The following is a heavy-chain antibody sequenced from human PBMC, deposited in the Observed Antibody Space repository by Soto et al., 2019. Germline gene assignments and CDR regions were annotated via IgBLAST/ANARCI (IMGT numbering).Heavy chain of an antibody. D-gene: IGHD6-13*01. CDR1: GFTFSSYA. CDR3: AKEIAAAGTLYYYYYGMDV. CDR2: ISGSGGST. V-gene: IGHV3-23*01. Sequence: VGSLRLSCAASGFTFSSYAMSRVRQAPGKGLEWVSAISGSGGSTYYADSVKGRFTISRDNSKNTLYLQMNSLRAEDTAVYYCAKEIAAAGTLYYYYYGMDVWGQGTTVTVSS. J-gene: IGHJ6*02.